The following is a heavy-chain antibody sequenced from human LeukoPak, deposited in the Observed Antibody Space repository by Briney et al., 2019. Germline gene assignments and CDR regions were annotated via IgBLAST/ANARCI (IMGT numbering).Heavy chain of an antibody. D-gene: IGHD2-2*01. CDR1: GYTFTSYD. Sequence: ASVKVSCKASGYTFTSYDINWLRQATGQGLEWMIWMNPNSGNTGYAQKFQGRVTITRNTSISTAYMELSSLRSEDTAVYYCARSRGYCSSTSCYFHYYYYMDVWGKGTTVTVSS. CDR3: ARSRGYCSSTSCYFHYYYYMDV. CDR2: MNPNSGNT. J-gene: IGHJ6*03. V-gene: IGHV1-8*03.